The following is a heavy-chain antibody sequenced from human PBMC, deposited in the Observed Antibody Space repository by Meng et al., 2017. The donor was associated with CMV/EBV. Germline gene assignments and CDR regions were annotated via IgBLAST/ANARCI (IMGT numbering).Heavy chain of an antibody. Sequence: ASVKVSCKASGYTFTGYYMHWVRQAPGQGLEWMGWINPNSGNTGYAQKFQGRVTMTRNTSISTAYVELSSLRSEDTAVYYCARGRTRGSRITIFGVVKTAPPSFDYWGQGTLVTVSS. D-gene: IGHD3-3*01. J-gene: IGHJ4*02. V-gene: IGHV1-8*02. CDR1: GYTFTGYY. CDR3: ARGRTRGSRITIFGVVKTAPPSFDY. CDR2: INPNSGNT.